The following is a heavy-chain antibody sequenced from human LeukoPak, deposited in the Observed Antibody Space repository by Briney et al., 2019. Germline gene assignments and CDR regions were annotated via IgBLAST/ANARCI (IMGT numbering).Heavy chain of an antibody. CDR2: ISAYNGNT. J-gene: IGHJ5*02. D-gene: IGHD5-12*01. V-gene: IGHV1-18*01. CDR3: ARDPVNIVATITDDRFDP. CDR1: GYTFTSYG. Sequence: EASVKVSCKASGYTFTSYGISWVRQAPGQGLEWMGWISAYNGNTNYAQKLQGRVTMTTDTSTSTAYMELRSLRSDDTAVYYCARDPVNIVATITDDRFDPWGQGTLVTVSS.